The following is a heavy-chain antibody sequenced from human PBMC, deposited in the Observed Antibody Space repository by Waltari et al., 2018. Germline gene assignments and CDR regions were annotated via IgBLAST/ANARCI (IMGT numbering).Heavy chain of an antibody. J-gene: IGHJ6*02. CDR3: ARGPIVVVITQYYYYYGMDV. Sequence: QVQLVQSGAEVKKPGASVKVSCKASGYTFTGYYMPWVRQAPGQGLEWMGRINPNSGGTNYAQKFQGRVTMTRDKSISTAYMELSRLRSDDTAVYYCARGPIVVVITQYYYYYGMDVWGQGTTVTVSS. CDR1: GYTFTGYY. D-gene: IGHD3-22*01. V-gene: IGHV1-2*06. CDR2: INPNSGGT.